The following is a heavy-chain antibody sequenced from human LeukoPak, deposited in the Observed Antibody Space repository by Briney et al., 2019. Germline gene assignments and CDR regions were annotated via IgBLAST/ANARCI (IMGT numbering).Heavy chain of an antibody. CDR2: LSDGGTRI. V-gene: IGHV3-23*01. D-gene: IGHD6-6*01. J-gene: IGHJ4*02. CDR1: GFTFRNYG. CDR3: ANTHCDSSPIVWNF. Sequence: GGSLRLSCIASGFTFRNYGMSWVRQAPGKGLEWVSGLSDGGTRIFYADSVKGWFTVSRDNSKNTLYLQMDSLRAEDTAVYYCANTHCDSSPIVWNFWGQGTLVTVSS.